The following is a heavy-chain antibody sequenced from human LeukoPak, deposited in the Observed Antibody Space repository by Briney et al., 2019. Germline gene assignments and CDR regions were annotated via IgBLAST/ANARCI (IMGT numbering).Heavy chain of an antibody. CDR3: TTDHDGDYLDY. V-gene: IGHV3-15*01. CDR1: GFTFSNAW. J-gene: IGHJ4*02. D-gene: IGHD4-17*01. Sequence: GGSLRLSCAASGFTFSNAWMSWVRQAPGKGLEWVGRIKSKTDGGTTDYAAPVKGRFTISRDDSKNTLHLQMNSLKTEDTAVYYCTTDHDGDYLDYWGQGTLVTVSS. CDR2: IKSKTDGGTT.